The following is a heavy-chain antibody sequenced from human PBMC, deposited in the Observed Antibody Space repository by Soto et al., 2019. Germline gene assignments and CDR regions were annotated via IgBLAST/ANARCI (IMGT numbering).Heavy chain of an antibody. D-gene: IGHD3-22*01. CDR1: GFTFSSYA. V-gene: IGHV3-23*01. J-gene: IGHJ4*02. CDR2: ISGSGGST. CDR3: AKGSQYYYDSSGYHEFDY. Sequence: TGGSLRLSCAASGFTFSSYAMSWVRQAPGKGLEWVSAISGSGGSTYYADSVKGRFTISRDNSKNTLYLQMNSLRAEDTAVYYCAKGSQYYYDSSGYHEFDYWGQGTLVTVSS.